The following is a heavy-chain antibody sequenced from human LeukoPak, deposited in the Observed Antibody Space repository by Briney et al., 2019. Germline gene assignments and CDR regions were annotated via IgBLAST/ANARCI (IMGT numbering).Heavy chain of an antibody. CDR1: GYTFTSYY. CDR2: INPSGGST. Sequence: ASGKVSCKSSGYTFTSYYMHWVREAPGQGLEWMGIINPSGGSTSYAQKFQGRVTMTRDTSTSTVYMELSSLSSEDTAVYYCARELGIRSWAFGYWGQGTLVTVSS. J-gene: IGHJ4*02. CDR3: ARELGIRSWAFGY. D-gene: IGHD6-13*01. V-gene: IGHV1-46*01.